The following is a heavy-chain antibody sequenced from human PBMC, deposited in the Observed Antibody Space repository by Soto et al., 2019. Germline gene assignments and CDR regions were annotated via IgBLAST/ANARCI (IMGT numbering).Heavy chain of an antibody. Sequence: QVQLQESGPGLVKPSETLSLTCTVSGGSISSYYWSWIRQPPGKGLEWIGYIYYSGSTNYNPSLTSRVTISVDTSKNQFSLKLSSVTAADTAVYYCASLCSGGSCYSGMDVWGQGTTVTVSS. D-gene: IGHD2-15*01. CDR2: IYYSGST. CDR1: GGSISSYY. CDR3: ASLCSGGSCYSGMDV. V-gene: IGHV4-59*01. J-gene: IGHJ6*02.